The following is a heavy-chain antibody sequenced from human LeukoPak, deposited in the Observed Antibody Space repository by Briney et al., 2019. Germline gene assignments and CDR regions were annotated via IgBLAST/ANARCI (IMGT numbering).Heavy chain of an antibody. CDR1: GFTFSSYW. CDR3: ARDYSSGWPYYYYYYMDV. V-gene: IGHV3-7*01. D-gene: IGHD6-19*01. CDR2: IKQDGSEK. Sequence: PGGSLRLSCAASGFTFSSYWMSWVRQAPGKGLEWVANIKQDGSEKYYVDSVKGRFTISRDNAKNSLYLQMNSLRAEDTAVYYCARDYSSGWPYYYYYYMDVWGKGTTVTVSS. J-gene: IGHJ6*03.